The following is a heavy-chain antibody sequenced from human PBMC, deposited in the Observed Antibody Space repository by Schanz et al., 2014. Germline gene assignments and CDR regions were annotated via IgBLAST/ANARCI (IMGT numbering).Heavy chain of an antibody. J-gene: IGHJ4*02. CDR3: ARDGDFDY. CDR2: IRYDGRNK. V-gene: IGHV3-33*08. Sequence: QVQLVESGGALVQPGGSLRLSCSASGFTFSTYAMSWVRQAPGKGLEWVAVIRYDGRNKNFVESVKGRFTISRDNSKNTLFLQMSSLRAEDTAVYYCARDGDFDYWGQGTLVTGSS. CDR1: GFTFSTYA.